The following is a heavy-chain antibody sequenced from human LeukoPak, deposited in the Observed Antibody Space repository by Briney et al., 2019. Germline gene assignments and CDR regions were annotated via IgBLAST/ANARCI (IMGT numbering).Heavy chain of an antibody. CDR2: ISGSGGST. J-gene: IGHJ6*02. CDR3: AKELKIAVAGNYYYYGMDV. Sequence: GGSLRLSCAASGFTFSSYAMSWVRQAPGKGLEWVSAISGSGGSTYYADSVKGRFTISRDNSKNTLYLQMNNLRAEATAVYYCAKELKIAVAGNYYYYGMDVWGQATTVTVSS. CDR1: GFTFSSYA. V-gene: IGHV3-23*01. D-gene: IGHD6-19*01.